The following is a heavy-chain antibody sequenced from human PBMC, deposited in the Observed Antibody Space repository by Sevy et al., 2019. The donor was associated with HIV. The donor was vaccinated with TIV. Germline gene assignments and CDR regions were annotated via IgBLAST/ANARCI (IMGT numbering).Heavy chain of an antibody. J-gene: IGHJ6*02. CDR3: ARGAVTHYYYYGMDV. Sequence: ASVKVSCKASGYTFTSYGISWVRQAPGHWLEWMGWISAYNGNTNYAQKLQGRVTMTTDTSTSTAYMELRSLRSDDTAVYYCARGAVTHYYYYGMDVWGQGTTVTVSS. V-gene: IGHV1-18*04. CDR1: GYTFTSYG. CDR2: ISAYNGNT. D-gene: IGHD4-17*01.